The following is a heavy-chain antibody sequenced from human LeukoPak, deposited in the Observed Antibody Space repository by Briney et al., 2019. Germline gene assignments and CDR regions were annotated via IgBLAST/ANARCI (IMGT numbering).Heavy chain of an antibody. CDR3: AIFGWFGELSFDC. D-gene: IGHD3-10*01. CDR1: GGSFSGYY. J-gene: IGHJ4*02. CDR2: INHSGST. V-gene: IGHV4-34*01. Sequence: SETLSLTCAVYGGSFSGYYWSWIRQPPGKGLEWIGEINHSGSTNYNPSLKSRVTISVDTSKNQFSLKLSSVTAADTAVYYCAIFGWFGELSFDCWGQGTLVTVSS.